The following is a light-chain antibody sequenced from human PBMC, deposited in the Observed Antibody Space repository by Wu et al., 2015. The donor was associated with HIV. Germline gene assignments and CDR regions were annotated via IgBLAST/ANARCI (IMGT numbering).Light chain of an antibody. CDR2: GAS. J-gene: IGKJ1*01. CDR1: QSVSSN. V-gene: IGKV3-15*01. CDR3: QQYNNWPPPWT. Sequence: EIVMTQSPATLFVSPGERATLSCRASQSVSSNLAWYQQKPGQAPRLLIYGASTRATGIPARFSGSGSGTEFTLTISSMQSEDFAVYYCQQYNNWPPPWTFGQGTKVEIK.